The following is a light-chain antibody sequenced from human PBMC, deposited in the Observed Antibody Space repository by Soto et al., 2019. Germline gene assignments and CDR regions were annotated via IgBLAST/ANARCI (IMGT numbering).Light chain of an antibody. CDR3: AACDDSLNAVV. V-gene: IGLV1-44*01. J-gene: IGLJ2*01. CDR2: SNN. CDR1: SSKIGSNT. Sequence: QSVLPQPPSASGTPGQRVTISCSGRSSKIGSNTVNWYQQLPGTAPKLLIYSNNQRPSGVPDRFSGSKSGISASLGISGLQSEYRAEYYCAACDDSLNAVVFGGGTKVTLL.